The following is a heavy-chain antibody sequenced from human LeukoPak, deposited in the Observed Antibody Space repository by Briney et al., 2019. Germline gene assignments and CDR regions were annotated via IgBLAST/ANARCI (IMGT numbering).Heavy chain of an antibody. CDR2: ISSNGGTT. Sequence: PGESLRLSCSASGFTFSYYVLDWVRQAPGKGLEYVAAISSNGGTTYYADSVKGRFTISRDNSKNTLHLQMSSLRTEDTAVYYCARFFGNNYSDSWGQGTLVTVSS. D-gene: IGHD1/OR15-1a*01. CDR3: ARFFGNNYSDS. CDR1: GFTFSYYV. J-gene: IGHJ4*02. V-gene: IGHV3-64D*09.